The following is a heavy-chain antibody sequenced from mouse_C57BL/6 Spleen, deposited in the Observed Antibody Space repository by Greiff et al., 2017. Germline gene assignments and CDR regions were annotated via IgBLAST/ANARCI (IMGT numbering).Heavy chain of an antibody. D-gene: IGHD2-4*01. Sequence: QVQLQQSGAELVKPGASVKMSCKASGYTFTSYWITWVKQRPGQGLEWIGDIYPGSGSTNYNEKFKSKATLTVDTSSSTAYMQLSSLTSEDSAVYYCARSSGANDFWLAYWGQGTLVTVSA. CDR3: ARSSGANDFWLAY. V-gene: IGHV1-55*01. J-gene: IGHJ3*01. CDR2: IYPGSGST. CDR1: GYTFTSYW.